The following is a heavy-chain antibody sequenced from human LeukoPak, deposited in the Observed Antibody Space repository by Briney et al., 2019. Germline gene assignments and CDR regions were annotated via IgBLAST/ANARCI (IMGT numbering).Heavy chain of an antibody. Sequence: GGSLRLSCAAPGFTFSSYGMHWGRQAPGKGLEWVAVIWYDGSNKYYADSVRGRFTISRDNSKNTLYLKINSLRAEDTAVYYCARDTYGDYMDYWGQGTLVTVSS. CDR3: ARDTYGDYMDY. D-gene: IGHD4-17*01. CDR1: GFTFSSYG. CDR2: IWYDGSNK. V-gene: IGHV3-33*01. J-gene: IGHJ4*02.